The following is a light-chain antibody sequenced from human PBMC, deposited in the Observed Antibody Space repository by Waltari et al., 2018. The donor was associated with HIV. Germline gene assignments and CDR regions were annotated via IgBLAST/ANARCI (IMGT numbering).Light chain of an antibody. CDR1: SCNSGSNT. Sequence: QSSLTQPPSASGTPGQRVTIPCSGSSCNSGSNTVNWYRQRPGTAPKLPIYSTHQRPSGVPDGVSGSKSGTPASLAISALQAEDEGDYYCAAWDDSLNAVVFGGGTKLTVL. CDR2: STH. J-gene: IGLJ2*01. V-gene: IGLV1-44*01. CDR3: AAWDDSLNAVV.